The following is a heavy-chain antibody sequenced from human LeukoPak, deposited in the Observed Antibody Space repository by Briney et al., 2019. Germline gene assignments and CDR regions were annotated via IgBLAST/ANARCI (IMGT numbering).Heavy chain of an antibody. CDR2: IYYSGST. V-gene: IGHV4-39*07. Sequence: PSETLSLTCTVSGGSISSSSYYWGWIRQPPGKGLEWIGSIYYSGSTYYNPSLKSRVTISVDTSKNQFSLKLSSATAADTAVYYCARRTHYYDSSGYYLSTFDYWGQGTLVTVSS. CDR1: GGSISSSSYY. J-gene: IGHJ4*02. CDR3: ARRTHYYDSSGYYLSTFDY. D-gene: IGHD3-22*01.